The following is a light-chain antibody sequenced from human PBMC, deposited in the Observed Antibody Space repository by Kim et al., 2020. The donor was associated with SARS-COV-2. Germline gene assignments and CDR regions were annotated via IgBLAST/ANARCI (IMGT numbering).Light chain of an antibody. CDR1: QDISSY. CDR2: AAS. V-gene: IGKV1-9*01. CDR3: QQLNSYPWIT. J-gene: IGKJ5*01. Sequence: IQLTQSPSSLSASVGDRVTITCRASQDISSYLAWYQQKPGKAPKLLIYAASTLQSGVPSRFSGSGSGTDFTLTISSLQPEDFATYYCQQLNSYPWITFGQGTRLEIK.